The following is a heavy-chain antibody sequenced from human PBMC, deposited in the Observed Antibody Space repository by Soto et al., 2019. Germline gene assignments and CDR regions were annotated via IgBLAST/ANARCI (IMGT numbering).Heavy chain of an antibody. D-gene: IGHD6-6*01. CDR2: VRSKVYNYAT. V-gene: IGHV3-73*01. CDR3: SRSSKTWDDAFDI. Sequence: EVQLVESGGGLVQPGGSLILSCAASGFTFSGSAMHWVRQASGKGLEWVGRVRSKVYNYATAYGASVKGRFTLSRDDSKNTAYLQMNSLKSEDTAVYYCSRSSKTWDDAFDIWGQGTMVTVSS. CDR1: GFTFSGSA. J-gene: IGHJ3*02.